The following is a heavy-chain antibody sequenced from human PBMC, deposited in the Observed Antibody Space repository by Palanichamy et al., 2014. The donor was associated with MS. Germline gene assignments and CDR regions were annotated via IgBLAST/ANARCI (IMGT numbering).Heavy chain of an antibody. V-gene: IGHV4-59*01. Sequence: QVQLQESGPGLVKPSETLSLTCTVSGGSISSYYWSWIRQPPREGTGVDWVYLLQWEHQLQPSLKSRVTISVDTSKNQFSLKLSSVTAADTAVYYCARLINIKVGATRTGSFDYWGQGTLVTVSS. D-gene: IGHD1-26*01. CDR2: LLQWEH. J-gene: IGHJ4*02. CDR1: GGSISSYY. CDR3: ARLINIKVGATRTGSFDY.